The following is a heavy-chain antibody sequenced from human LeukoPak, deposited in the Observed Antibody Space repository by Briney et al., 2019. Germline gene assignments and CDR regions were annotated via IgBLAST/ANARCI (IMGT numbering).Heavy chain of an antibody. CDR1: GGSISSSSYY. V-gene: IGHV4-39*07. Sequence: SETLSLTCTVSGGSISSSSYYWGWIRQPPGKGLEWIGGIFYSGSTYYNPSLKSRVTISVDTSKNQFSLKLTSVTAADTAVYYCARLRGAGSWYFDLWGRGTLVTVSS. D-gene: IGHD3-10*01. CDR2: IFYSGST. CDR3: ARLRGAGSWYFDL. J-gene: IGHJ2*01.